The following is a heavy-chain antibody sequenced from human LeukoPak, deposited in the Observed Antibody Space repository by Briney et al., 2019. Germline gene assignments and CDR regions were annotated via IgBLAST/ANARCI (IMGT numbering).Heavy chain of an antibody. CDR3: ARDTASYGDPYYFDY. CDR1: GGSISSYY. CDR2: IYTSGST. D-gene: IGHD4-17*01. V-gene: IGHV4-4*07. Sequence: PSETLSLTCTVSGGSISSYYWSWLRQPAGKGLEWIGRIYTSGSTNYNPSLKSRVTMSVDTSNNQFSLKLSSVTAADTAVYYCARDTASYGDPYYFDYWGQGTLVTVSS. J-gene: IGHJ4*02.